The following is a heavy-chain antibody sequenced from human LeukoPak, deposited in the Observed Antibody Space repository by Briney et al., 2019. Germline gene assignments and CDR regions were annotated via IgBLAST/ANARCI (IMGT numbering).Heavy chain of an antibody. Sequence: GGSLRLSCAASGFTFSSYEMNWVHQAPGKGLEWVSSISSSSSYIYYADSVKGRFTISRDNAKNSLYLQMNSLRAEDTAVYYCARDREYFDWLSVHEFDYWGQGTLVTVSS. CDR3: ARDREYFDWLSVHEFDY. CDR1: GFTFSSYE. D-gene: IGHD3-9*01. CDR2: ISSSSSYI. V-gene: IGHV3-21*01. J-gene: IGHJ4*02.